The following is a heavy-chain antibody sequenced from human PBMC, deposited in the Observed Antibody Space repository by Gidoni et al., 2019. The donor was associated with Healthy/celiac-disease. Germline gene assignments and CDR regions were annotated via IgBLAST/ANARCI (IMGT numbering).Heavy chain of an antibody. Sequence: QITLKESGPTLVKPTQTLTLTCTFSGFSLSTSGVGVGWTRQPPGKALGWLALIYWDDDKRYSPSLKSRLTITKDTSKNQVVLTMTNMDPVDTATYYCAHRRATYGDYAFDPDRAVDAFDIWGQGTMVTVSS. V-gene: IGHV2-5*02. J-gene: IGHJ3*02. D-gene: IGHD4-17*01. CDR1: GFSLSTSGVG. CDR3: AHRRATYGDYAFDPDRAVDAFDI. CDR2: IYWDDDK.